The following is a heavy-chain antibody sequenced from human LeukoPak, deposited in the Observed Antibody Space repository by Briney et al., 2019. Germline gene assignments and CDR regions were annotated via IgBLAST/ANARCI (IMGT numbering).Heavy chain of an antibody. V-gene: IGHV4-59*01. CDR2: IYYSGST. J-gene: IGHJ3*02. CDR1: GGSFSGYY. Sequence: SETLSLTCAVYGGSFSGYYWSWIRQPPGKGLEWIGYIYYSGSTNYNPSLKSRVTISVDTSKDQFSLKLSSVTAADTAVYYCARDAQGGAFDIWGQGTMVTVSS. D-gene: IGHD2-15*01. CDR3: ARDAQGGAFDI.